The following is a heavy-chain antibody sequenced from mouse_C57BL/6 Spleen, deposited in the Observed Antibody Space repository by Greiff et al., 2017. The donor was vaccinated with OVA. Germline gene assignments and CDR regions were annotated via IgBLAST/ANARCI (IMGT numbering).Heavy chain of an antibody. CDR1: GFTFSDAW. CDR3: TREALRIYAMDD. J-gene: IGHJ4*01. CDR2: IRNKANNHAT. D-gene: IGHD1-1*01. Sequence: EVKLLESGGGLVQPGGSMKLSCAASGFTFSDAWMDWVRQSPEKGLEWVAEIRNKANNHATYYAESVRGRFTISRDDSKSSVYLQMSSLRAEDTGIYYCTREALRIYAMDDWGKGTSVTVSS. V-gene: IGHV6-6*01.